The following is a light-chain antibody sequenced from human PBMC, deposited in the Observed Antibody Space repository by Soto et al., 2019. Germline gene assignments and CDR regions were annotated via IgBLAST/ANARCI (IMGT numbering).Light chain of an antibody. CDR2: GAS. CDR3: QQYANSPLT. J-gene: IGKJ3*01. CDR1: PSVSSSY. Sequence: EIVLTQSPGTLSLSPGEGATLSCRASPSVSSSYLAWYQQKPGQAPRLLIYGASSRATGIPDRFSGSGSVTDFTLTISRLEPEDFAVYYCQQYANSPLTFGPGTKVDIK. V-gene: IGKV3-20*01.